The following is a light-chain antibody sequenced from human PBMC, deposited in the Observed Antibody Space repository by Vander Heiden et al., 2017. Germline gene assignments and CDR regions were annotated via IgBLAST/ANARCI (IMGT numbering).Light chain of an antibody. CDR3: SQSTSSSTRV. CDR2: DVS. J-gene: IGLJ2*01. CDR1: SSDVGGYNY. Sequence: QSALTHPAAVSRSPGQSITISCTGTSSDVGGYNYVFCYQQHPANHPQLMIYDVSNRPSGVSTRCSASKSANTASTPTSGLQAENDDDDYCSQSTSSSTRVFGGGTKLTVL. V-gene: IGLV2-14*01.